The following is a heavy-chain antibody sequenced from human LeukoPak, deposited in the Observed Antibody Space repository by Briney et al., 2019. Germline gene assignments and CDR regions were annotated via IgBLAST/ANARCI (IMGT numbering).Heavy chain of an antibody. CDR1: GGSISSSDFY. D-gene: IGHD3-22*01. V-gene: IGHV4-39*01. CDR3: ARASSGYYWDFDY. Sequence: LETLSLTCTVSGGSISSSDFYWGWIRQPPGKGLEWVGSIYYRGNTYYNPSLKSRVTLSADTSKNQFSLKVTSVTAADTAVYYCARASSGYYWDFDYWGQGALVTVSS. CDR2: IYYRGNT. J-gene: IGHJ4*02.